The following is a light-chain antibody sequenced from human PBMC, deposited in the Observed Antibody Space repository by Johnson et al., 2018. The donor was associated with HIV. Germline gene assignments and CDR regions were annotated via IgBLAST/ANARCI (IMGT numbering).Light chain of an antibody. CDR3: GTWDSSLSAHV. CDR2: DSN. CDR1: SSNIGNNY. V-gene: IGLV1-51*01. J-gene: IGLJ1*01. Sequence: SVLTQPPSVSAAPGQKVTISCSGSSSNIGNNYVSWYQQLPGTAPKLLIYDSNKRPSGIPDRFSGSKSGTSATLGITGLPTGDEADYYCGTWDSSLSAHVFGTGTKVTVL.